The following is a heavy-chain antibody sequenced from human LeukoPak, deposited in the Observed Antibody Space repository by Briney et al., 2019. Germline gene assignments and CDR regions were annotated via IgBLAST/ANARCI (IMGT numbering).Heavy chain of an antibody. CDR1: GFTFTSYV. CDR2: ITGGSDST. Sequence: GGSLRLSCAASGFTFTSYVMSWVRQAPGKGLEWVSAITGGSDSTYYADSVKGRFTISRDNSKNTLYVQMNSLRAEDTAVYYCAKGSSGARPYFFDCWGQGTLITVSS. V-gene: IGHV3-23*01. CDR3: AKGSSGARPYFFDC. J-gene: IGHJ4*02.